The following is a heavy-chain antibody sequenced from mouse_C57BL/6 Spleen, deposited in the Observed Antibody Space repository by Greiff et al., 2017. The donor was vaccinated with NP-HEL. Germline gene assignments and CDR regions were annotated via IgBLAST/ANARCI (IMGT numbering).Heavy chain of an antibody. D-gene: IGHD1-1*01. Sequence: EVKVVESGGDLVKPGGSLKLSCAASGFTFSSYGMSWVRQTPDKRLEWVATISSGGSYTYYPDSVKGRFTISRDNAKNTLYLQMSSLKSEDTAMYYCARHNGRLLRDFDYWGQGTTLTVSS. CDR3: ARHNGRLLRDFDY. J-gene: IGHJ2*01. CDR2: ISSGGSYT. CDR1: GFTFSSYG. V-gene: IGHV5-6*01.